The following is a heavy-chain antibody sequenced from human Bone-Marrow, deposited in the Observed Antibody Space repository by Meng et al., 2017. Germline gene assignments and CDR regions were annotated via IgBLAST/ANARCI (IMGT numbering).Heavy chain of an antibody. J-gene: IGHJ6*02. D-gene: IGHD4-17*01. Sequence: GESLKISCAASGFTFSSYAMHWVRQAPGKGLEWVAVISYDGSNKYYADSVKGRFTISRDNSKNTLYLQMNSLRAEDTAVYYCARDRTTVTTVDGMDVWGQGTMVTVSS. CDR2: ISYDGSNK. V-gene: IGHV3-30*04. CDR3: ARDRTTVTTVDGMDV. CDR1: GFTFSSYA.